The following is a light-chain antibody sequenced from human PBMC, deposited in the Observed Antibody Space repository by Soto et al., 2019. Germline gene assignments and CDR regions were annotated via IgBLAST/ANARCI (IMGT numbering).Light chain of an antibody. CDR2: EVS. J-gene: IGLJ2*01. CDR1: SSDVGGYNY. CDR3: SSYAGSNNLV. V-gene: IGLV2-8*01. Sequence: QSALTQPPSASGSPGQSVTISCTGTSSDVGGYNYVSWYQQHPGKAPKLMFYEVSKRPSGVPDRFSGSKSGNTASLTVSGLQAEDAADYYCSSYAGSNNLVFGGGTKLTVL.